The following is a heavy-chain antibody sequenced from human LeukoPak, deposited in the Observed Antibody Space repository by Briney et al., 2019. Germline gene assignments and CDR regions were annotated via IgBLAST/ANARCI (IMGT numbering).Heavy chain of an antibody. CDR3: ARGPDILTGYYSWFEP. V-gene: IGHV1-2*02. D-gene: IGHD3-9*01. CDR1: GYTFTGYY. J-gene: IGHJ5*02. Sequence: ASVKVSCKASGYTFTGYYMHWVRQAPGQGLEWMGWINPNSGGTNYAQKFQGRVTMTRDTSISTAYMELSRLRSDDTAVYYCARGPDILTGYYSWFEPWGQGNLVTVSS. CDR2: INPNSGGT.